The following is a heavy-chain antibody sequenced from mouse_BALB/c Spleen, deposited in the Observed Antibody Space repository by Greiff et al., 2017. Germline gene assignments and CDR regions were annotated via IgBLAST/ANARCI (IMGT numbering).Heavy chain of an antibody. CDR3: ARIWLLRSWFAY. J-gene: IGHJ3*01. CDR2: ILPGSGST. D-gene: IGHD2-3*01. Sequence: QVQLQQSGAELMKPGASVKISCKATGYTFSSYWIEWVKQRPGHGLEWIGEILPGSGSTNYNEKFKGKATFTADTSSNTAYMQLSSLTSEDSAVYYCARIWLLRSWFAYWGQGTLVTVSA. CDR1: GYTFSSYW. V-gene: IGHV1-9*01.